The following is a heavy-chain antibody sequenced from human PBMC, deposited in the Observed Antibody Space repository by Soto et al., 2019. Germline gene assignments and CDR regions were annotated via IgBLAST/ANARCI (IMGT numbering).Heavy chain of an antibody. CDR3: ARDWRRSKKGYGMDV. CDR1: GFTFSSYA. V-gene: IGHV3-30-3*01. Sequence: QVQLVESGGGVVQPGRSLRLSCAASGFTFSSYAMHWVRQAPGKGLEWVAVISYDGSNKYYADSVKGRFTISRDNYKNTLYLKMKSLRAEDTAVYYCARDWRRSKKGYGMDVWGQGTTVTVSS. J-gene: IGHJ6*02. CDR2: ISYDGSNK.